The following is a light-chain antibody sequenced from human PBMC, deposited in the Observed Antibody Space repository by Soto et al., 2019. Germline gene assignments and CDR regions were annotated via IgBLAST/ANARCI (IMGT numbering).Light chain of an antibody. CDR1: QSVSSN. V-gene: IGKV3D-15*01. Sequence: EIVMTQSPATLSVSPGERATLSCRASQSVSSNLAWYQQKPGQAPRLLIYGASKRATGVPDRFSGSGSGTEFTLTISSLQSEDFAVYSCLQYHNLWAFGQGTKVDIK. CDR3: LQYHNLWA. J-gene: IGKJ1*01. CDR2: GAS.